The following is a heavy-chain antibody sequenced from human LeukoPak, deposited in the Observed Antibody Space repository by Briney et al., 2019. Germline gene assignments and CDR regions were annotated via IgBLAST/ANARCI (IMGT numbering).Heavy chain of an antibody. J-gene: IGHJ4*02. CDR3: AKPSSGNYPPTGY. CDR2: ISGSGDRT. Sequence: GALRLSCAASGFTVSSNSMSWVRQAPGKGLEWVSAISGSGDRTHYADSVKGRFTISRDNSKNTLYLQINSLRAEDTAVYYCAKPSSGNYPPTGYWGQGTLVTVSS. D-gene: IGHD1-26*01. CDR1: GFTVSSNS. V-gene: IGHV3-23*01.